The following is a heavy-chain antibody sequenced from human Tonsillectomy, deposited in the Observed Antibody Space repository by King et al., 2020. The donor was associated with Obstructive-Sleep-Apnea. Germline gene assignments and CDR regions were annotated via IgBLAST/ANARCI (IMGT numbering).Heavy chain of an antibody. D-gene: IGHD7-27*01. CDR1: GFTFSSYA. CDR2: IRDSGDKT. CDR3: VKVWGSNDEGIDY. J-gene: IGHJ4*02. V-gene: IGHV3-23*04. Sequence: VQLVESGGGLVQPGGSLRLSCAASGFTFSSYAMSWVRQAPGKGLGWVSAIRDSGDKTYYADSVKGRFSISRDNSKNTLYLQMNSLRADDTALYYCVKVWGSNDEGIDYWGQGTLVTVSS.